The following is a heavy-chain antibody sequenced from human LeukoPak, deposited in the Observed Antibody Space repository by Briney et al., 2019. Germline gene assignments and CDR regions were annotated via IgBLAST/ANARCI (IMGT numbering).Heavy chain of an antibody. Sequence: LKISCNASSYSSTGYCIGWVRHLARKGLEWRGMIYPAESDSSYSPSFQGQVTISGDKSINTAYLQWSSLKASDPAMYYCARPTGSTGAFDIWGQGTMVTVSS. V-gene: IGHV5-51*01. J-gene: IGHJ3*02. CDR3: ARPTGSTGAFDI. D-gene: IGHD1-1*01. CDR2: IYPAESDS. CDR1: SYSSTGYC.